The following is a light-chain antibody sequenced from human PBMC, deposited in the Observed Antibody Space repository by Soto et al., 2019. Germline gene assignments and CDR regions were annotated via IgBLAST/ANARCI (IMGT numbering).Light chain of an antibody. CDR1: QSVSDK. CDR2: DAS. Sequence: EIVLTQPPGTLSLSPGERATLSCRASQSVSDKLAWYQQKPGQAPRLLIYDASNKATGIPARFSGSGSGTDFTLTISSLEPEDFAVYYCQQRSNWPPITFGQGTRLEIK. V-gene: IGKV3-11*01. CDR3: QQRSNWPPIT. J-gene: IGKJ5*01.